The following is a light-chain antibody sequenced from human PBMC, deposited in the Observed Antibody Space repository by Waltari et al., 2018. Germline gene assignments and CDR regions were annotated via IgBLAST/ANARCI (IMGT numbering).Light chain of an antibody. CDR2: GNI. V-gene: IGLV1-40*01. Sequence: QRVTISCTGSSSNIGAGYDVHWYQQLPGTAPKLLIYGNINRPSGVPDRFSGSKSGTSASLAITGLQAEDEADYYCQSYDSSLSGSKVFGGGTKLTVL. CDR1: SSNIGAGYD. J-gene: IGLJ2*01. CDR3: QSYDSSLSGSKV.